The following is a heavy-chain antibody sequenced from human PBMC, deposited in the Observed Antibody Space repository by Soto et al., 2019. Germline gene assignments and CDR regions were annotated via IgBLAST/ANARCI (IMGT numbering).Heavy chain of an antibody. CDR3: ARKTYNFGEGSVDP. J-gene: IGHJ5*02. CDR1: GVTFSSYA. Sequence: QVQLVQSGAEVKKPGSSVKVSCKASGVTFSSYAVTWVRQAPGQGLEWMGEIIPIFDTATYAQKFQGRVTITADESTSTAYMELSSLRSEDTALYYCARKTYNFGEGSVDPWGQGTLVTVSS. CDR2: IIPIFDTA. D-gene: IGHD1-1*01. V-gene: IGHV1-69*01.